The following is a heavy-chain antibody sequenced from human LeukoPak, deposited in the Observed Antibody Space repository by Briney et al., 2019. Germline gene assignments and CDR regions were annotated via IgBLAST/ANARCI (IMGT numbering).Heavy chain of an antibody. CDR2: IYYSGST. Sequence: SETLSLTCTVSGGSISSSSYYWGWIRQPPGKGREWIGSIYYSGSTYYNPSLKSRVTISVDTSKNQFSLKLSSVIAADTAVYYCAISPYYYDSSGYSPLIPPTIWGQGTMVTVSS. J-gene: IGHJ3*02. D-gene: IGHD3-22*01. V-gene: IGHV4-39*01. CDR1: GGSISSSSYY. CDR3: AISPYYYDSSGYSPLIPPTI.